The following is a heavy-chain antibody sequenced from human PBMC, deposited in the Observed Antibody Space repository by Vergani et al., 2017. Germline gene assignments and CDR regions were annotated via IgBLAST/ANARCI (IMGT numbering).Heavy chain of an antibody. Sequence: EVQLVESGGGLVQPGRSLRLSCAASGFTFDDYAMHWVRQAPGKGLEWVSGISWNSGSIGYADSVKGRFTISRDNAKNSLYLQMNSLRAEDTALYYCAKDHYDFWSGPPPGFDYWGQGTLVTVSS. CDR3: AKDHYDFWSGPPPGFDY. V-gene: IGHV3-9*01. CDR1: GFTFDDYA. D-gene: IGHD3-3*01. CDR2: ISWNSGSI. J-gene: IGHJ4*02.